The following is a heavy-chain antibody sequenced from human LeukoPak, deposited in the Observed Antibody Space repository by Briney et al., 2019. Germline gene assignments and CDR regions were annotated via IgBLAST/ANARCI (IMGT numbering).Heavy chain of an antibody. J-gene: IGHJ4*02. CDR1: GSIFTSYW. CDR3: ASTTYYYDSSGYYSFDY. V-gene: IGHV5-51*07. Sequence: GASLQISGECAGSIFTSYWIGWVHQLPGKGLEWMGIIYPGDSDTRYSPSFQGQVTISADKSISTAYLQWSSLKASDTAMYYCASTTYYYDSSGYYSFDYWGQGTLVTVSS. CDR2: IYPGDSDT. D-gene: IGHD3-22*01.